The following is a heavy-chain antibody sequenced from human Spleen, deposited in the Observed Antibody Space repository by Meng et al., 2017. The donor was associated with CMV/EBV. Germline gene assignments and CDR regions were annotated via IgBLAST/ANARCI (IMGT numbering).Heavy chain of an antibody. CDR3: ARDWVNGDFHPLGGFDY. D-gene: IGHD4-17*01. CDR1: GFTFSSYG. J-gene: IGHJ4*02. Sequence: GESLKISCAASGFTFSSYGMHWVRQAPGKGLEWVAVIWYDGSNKYYADSVKGRFTISRDNSKNTLYLQMSSLRAEDTAVYYCARDWVNGDFHPLGGFDYWGQGTLVTVSS. V-gene: IGHV3-33*01. CDR2: IWYDGSNK.